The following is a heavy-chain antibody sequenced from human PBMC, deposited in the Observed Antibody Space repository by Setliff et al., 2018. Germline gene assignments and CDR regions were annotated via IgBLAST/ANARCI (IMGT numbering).Heavy chain of an antibody. J-gene: IGHJ5*02. Sequence: SETLSLTCTVSGGSIGSYYWSWIRQPPGKGLEWIGYIYYSGSTNYNPSLKSRVTISVDTSKNQFSLKLSSVTAADTAVYYCARGGYYNFWSGSSWFDPWGQGTLVTVSS. CDR2: IYYSGST. D-gene: IGHD3-3*01. V-gene: IGHV4-59*01. CDR3: ARGGYYNFWSGSSWFDP. CDR1: GGSIGSYY.